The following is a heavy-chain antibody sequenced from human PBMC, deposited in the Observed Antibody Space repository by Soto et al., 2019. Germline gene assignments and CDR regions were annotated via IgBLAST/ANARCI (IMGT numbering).Heavy chain of an antibody. Sequence: SETLSLTCTVSGGSISSGGYYWSWIRQHPGKGLEWIGYIYYSGSTYYNPSLKSRVTISVDTSKNQFSLKLSSVTAADTAVYYCARVSLGDDSSGYYEYYYGMDVWGQGTTVTVSS. D-gene: IGHD3-22*01. CDR1: GGSISSGGYY. CDR3: ARVSLGDDSSGYYEYYYGMDV. J-gene: IGHJ6*02. CDR2: IYYSGST. V-gene: IGHV4-31*03.